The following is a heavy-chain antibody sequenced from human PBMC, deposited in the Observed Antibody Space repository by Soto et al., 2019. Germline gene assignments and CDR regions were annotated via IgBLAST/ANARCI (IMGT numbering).Heavy chain of an antibody. V-gene: IGHV3-23*01. CDR1: GFTFSTFD. J-gene: IGHJ4*02. CDR2: IRGVAGST. CDR3: VKGAWLDY. Sequence: GGSLRLSCAASGFTFSTFDMTWVRQAPGKGLEWVSLIRGVAGSTHYPDSVKGRFTISKDTSNNVLYLEMHSLRADDTAVYFCVKGAWLDYWGQGNMVTVSS.